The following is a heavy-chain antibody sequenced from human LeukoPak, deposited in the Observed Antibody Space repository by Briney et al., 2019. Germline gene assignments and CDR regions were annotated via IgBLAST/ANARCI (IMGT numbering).Heavy chain of an antibody. CDR2: IDYDETT. Sequence: SETLSLTCAVYGQSPRDYYWSWIRQPPGKGLEWIGEIDYDETTVYNPSLKSRVTISADTSKYQFSLKLTSVTAADTAVYYCALNGDYWDYWGQGTLVTVSS. D-gene: IGHD4-17*01. V-gene: IGHV4-34*01. CDR3: ALNGDYWDY. CDR1: GQSPRDYY. J-gene: IGHJ4*02.